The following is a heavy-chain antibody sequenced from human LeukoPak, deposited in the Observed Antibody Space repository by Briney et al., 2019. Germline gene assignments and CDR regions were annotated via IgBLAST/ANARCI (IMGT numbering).Heavy chain of an antibody. J-gene: IGHJ4*02. CDR1: GYTFSSFG. CDR3: ARYGGSYAADY. CDR2: IKTYNSDT. Sequence: ASVKVSCKASGYTFSSFGITWVRQAPGQGLEWMGWIKTYNSDTNYAQKLQGRVTMTTDTSTSTAYMELRSLRSDDTAVYYCARYGGSYAADYWGQGTLVTVSS. V-gene: IGHV1-18*01. D-gene: IGHD1-26*01.